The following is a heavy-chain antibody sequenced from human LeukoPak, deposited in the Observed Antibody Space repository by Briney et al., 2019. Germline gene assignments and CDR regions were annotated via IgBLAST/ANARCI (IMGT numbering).Heavy chain of an antibody. D-gene: IGHD3-9*01. Sequence: GGSLRLSCAASGFTFSNYAMSWVRQAPGKGLEWVSGISGSGGSKYYADSVKGRFTISRDNSKNTLYLQMNSLRAEDTAVYYCAKTGDYDILTGYYNYFDYWGQGTLVTVSS. CDR2: ISGSGGSK. J-gene: IGHJ4*02. V-gene: IGHV3-23*01. CDR3: AKTGDYDILTGYYNYFDY. CDR1: GFTFSNYA.